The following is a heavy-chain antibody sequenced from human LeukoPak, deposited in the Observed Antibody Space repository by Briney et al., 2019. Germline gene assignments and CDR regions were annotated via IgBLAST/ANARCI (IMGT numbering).Heavy chain of an antibody. Sequence: SETLSLTCTVSGGSISSHYWSWIRQPPGKGLEWIGYIYYSGGTNYNPSLKSRVTISVDTSKNQFSLKLSSVTAADTAVYYCARNGYRGHYFDYWGQGTLVTVSS. CDR3: ARNGYRGHYFDY. CDR1: GGSISSHY. CDR2: IYYSGGT. J-gene: IGHJ4*02. V-gene: IGHV4-59*11. D-gene: IGHD5-24*01.